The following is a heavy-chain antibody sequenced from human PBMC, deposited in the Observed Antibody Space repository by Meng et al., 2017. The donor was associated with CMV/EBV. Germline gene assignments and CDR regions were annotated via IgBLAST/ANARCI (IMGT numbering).Heavy chain of an antibody. J-gene: IGHJ5*02. V-gene: IGHV4-4*07. Sequence: QGQLPESGPGRVNPSETLSLTCTVSGGSSSSYYWSWIRQPAGKGLEWIGRIYTSGSTNYNPSLKSRVTMSVDTSKNQFSLKLSSVTAADTAVYYCARDLMNCSSTSCANWFDPWGQGTLVTVSS. CDR3: ARDLMNCSSTSCANWFDP. CDR1: GGSSSSYY. D-gene: IGHD2-2*01. CDR2: IYTSGST.